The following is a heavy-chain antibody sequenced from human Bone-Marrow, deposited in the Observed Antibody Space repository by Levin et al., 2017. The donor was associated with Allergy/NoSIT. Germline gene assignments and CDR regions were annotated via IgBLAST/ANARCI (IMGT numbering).Heavy chain of an antibody. J-gene: IGHJ4*02. CDR1: GFTFSSYG. D-gene: IGHD6-19*01. CDR2: ISGSGGST. CDR3: AKERAVDSSGWYGTFDY. V-gene: IGHV3-23*01. Sequence: ASVKVSCAASGFTFSSYGMSWVRQAPGKGLEWVTAISGSGGSTYYADSVKGRSTIFRDNSKNMLYLQMNSLRVEDTAVYYCAKERAVDSSGWYGTFDYWGQGTLVTVSS.